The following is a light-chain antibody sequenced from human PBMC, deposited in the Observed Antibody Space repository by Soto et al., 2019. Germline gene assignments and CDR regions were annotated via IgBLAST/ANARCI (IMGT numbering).Light chain of an antibody. CDR1: SSDVGGYNY. Sequence: QSALTQPASVSGSPGQSITISCTGTSSDVGGYNYVSWYKQHPGKAPKLMIYDVSNRPSGVSNRFSGSKSGNTASLTISGHQAEDEADYYCSSYTRSSTLFVFGTGTKLTVL. CDR3: SSYTRSSTLFV. V-gene: IGLV2-14*01. CDR2: DVS. J-gene: IGLJ1*01.